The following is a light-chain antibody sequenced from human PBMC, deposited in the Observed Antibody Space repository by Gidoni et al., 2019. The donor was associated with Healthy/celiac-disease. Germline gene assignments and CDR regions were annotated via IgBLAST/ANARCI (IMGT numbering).Light chain of an antibody. CDR3: QQYYSIPPT. CDR1: QSLLYSSNNKNY. J-gene: IGKJ3*01. V-gene: IGKV4-1*01. Sequence: DIVMTQSPDSLAVSLGERATINCKSSQSLLYSSNNKNYLAWYQRKPGQPPKLLISWASTREAGVPDRFGGSGSGTDFTLTISSLQAEDVAVYYCQQYYSIPPTFGPGTRVDIK. CDR2: WAS.